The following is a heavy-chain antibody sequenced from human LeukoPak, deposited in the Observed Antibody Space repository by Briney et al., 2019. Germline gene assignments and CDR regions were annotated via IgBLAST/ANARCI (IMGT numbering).Heavy chain of an antibody. Sequence: GGSLRLSCAASGFTVSSNYMSWVRQAPGKGLEWVSVIYSGGSTYYADSVKGRFTISRDNSKNSLYLQMNSLRDEDTAVYYCARAPGSCTGGACSSGYWGQGTLVTVSS. CDR3: ARAPGSCTGGACSSGY. J-gene: IGHJ4*02. V-gene: IGHV3-53*01. D-gene: IGHD2-8*02. CDR2: IYSGGST. CDR1: GFTVSSNY.